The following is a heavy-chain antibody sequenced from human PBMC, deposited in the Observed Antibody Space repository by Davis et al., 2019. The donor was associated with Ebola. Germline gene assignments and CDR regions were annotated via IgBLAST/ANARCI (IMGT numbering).Heavy chain of an antibody. V-gene: IGHV1-46*01. CDR3: AAESAPYYYYYGMDV. CDR1: GYTFTSYY. D-gene: IGHD6-6*01. Sequence: ASVKVSCKASGYTFTSYYMHWVRQAPGQGLEWMGIINPSGGSTNYAQKFQERVTITRDMSTSTAYMELSSLRSEDTAVYYCAAESAPYYYYYGMDVWGQGTTVTVSS. CDR2: INPSGGST. J-gene: IGHJ6*02.